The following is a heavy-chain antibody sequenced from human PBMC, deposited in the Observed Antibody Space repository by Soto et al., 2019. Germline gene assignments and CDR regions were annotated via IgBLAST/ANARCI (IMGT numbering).Heavy chain of an antibody. CDR2: IIPIFGTA. D-gene: IGHD3-10*01. Sequence: ASVKVSCKASGGTFSSYAINWVRQAPGQGLEWMGGIIPIFGTAKYPQKFQGRVTITADRSTSTSYMELSSLRSEDTAVYYCARGGGGSGSAAYFYYGMDVWGQGTTVTVYS. CDR1: GGTFSSYA. J-gene: IGHJ6*02. CDR3: ARGGGGSGSAAYFYYGMDV. V-gene: IGHV1-69*06.